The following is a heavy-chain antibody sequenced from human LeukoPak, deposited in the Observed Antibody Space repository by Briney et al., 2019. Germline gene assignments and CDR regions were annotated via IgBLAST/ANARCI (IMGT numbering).Heavy chain of an antibody. CDR3: ARGTTVTDNWFDP. CDR2: ISSSSSYI. D-gene: IGHD4-17*01. Sequence: PGGSLRLSCAASGFTFSSYSMNWVRQAPGKGLEWVSSISSSSSYIYYADSVKGRFTISRDNAKNSLYLQMNSLRAEDTAVYYCARGTTVTDNWFDPWGQGTLVTVSS. CDR1: GFTFSSYS. V-gene: IGHV3-21*01. J-gene: IGHJ5*02.